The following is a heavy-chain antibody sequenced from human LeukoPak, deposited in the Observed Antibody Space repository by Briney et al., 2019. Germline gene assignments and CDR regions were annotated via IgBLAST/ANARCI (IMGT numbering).Heavy chain of an antibody. V-gene: IGHV4-61*02. CDR2: IYTSGST. D-gene: IGHD6-13*01. Sequence: PSETLSLTCTVSGGSISSGSYYWSWIRQPAGKGLEWIGRIYTSGSTNYNPSLKSRVTISVDTSKNQFSLKLSSVTAADTAVYYCARAPIAGSRAFDIWGQGTMVTVSS. CDR1: GGSISSGSYY. J-gene: IGHJ3*02. CDR3: ARAPIAGSRAFDI.